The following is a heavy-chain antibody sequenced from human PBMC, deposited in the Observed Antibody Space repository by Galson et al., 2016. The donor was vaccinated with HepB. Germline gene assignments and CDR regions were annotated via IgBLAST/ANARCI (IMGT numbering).Heavy chain of an antibody. CDR1: GASISSGSYY. J-gene: IGHJ4*02. V-gene: IGHV4-31*03. CDR2: IYNSGTT. D-gene: IGHD2-15*01. CDR3: ARGRGYGPLFDD. Sequence: TLSLTCSVSGASISSGSYYWSWIRQLPGKGLEWIGYIYNSGTTYYNPSLNSRVAISVDTSKSQSSLKLTSVTVADTAVYYCARGRGYGPLFDDWGPGTLLTVSS.